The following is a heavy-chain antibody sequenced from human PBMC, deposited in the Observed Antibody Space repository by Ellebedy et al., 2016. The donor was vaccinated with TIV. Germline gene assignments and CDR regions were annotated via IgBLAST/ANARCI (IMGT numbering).Heavy chain of an antibody. V-gene: IGHV4-30-4*01. CDR2: IYYSGST. CDR3: ARESVGATRAYYFDY. CDR1: GGSISSGDYY. Sequence: MPSETLSLTCTVSGGSISSGDYYWSWIRQPPGKGLEWIGYIYYSGSTYYNPSLKSRVTISVDTSKNQFSLKLSSVTAADTAVYYCARESVGATRAYYFDYWGQGTLVTVSS. J-gene: IGHJ4*02. D-gene: IGHD1-26*01.